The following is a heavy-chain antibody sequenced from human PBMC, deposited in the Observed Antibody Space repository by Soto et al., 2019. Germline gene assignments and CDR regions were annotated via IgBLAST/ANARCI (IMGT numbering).Heavy chain of an antibody. V-gene: IGHV4-30-2*01. CDR2: IYQSGVT. D-gene: IGHD6-19*01. Sequence: SEALSLTCNMSGDSYSISTYSWSWIRHPPGKALQWIGFIYQSGVTSYNPSLASRVSISLDWSNNQCSLKLKSVTAADTAVYFCAGMPYTSGLRFDPWGPGTLVTVSS. CDR3: AGMPYTSGLRFDP. J-gene: IGHJ5*02. CDR1: GDSYSISTYS.